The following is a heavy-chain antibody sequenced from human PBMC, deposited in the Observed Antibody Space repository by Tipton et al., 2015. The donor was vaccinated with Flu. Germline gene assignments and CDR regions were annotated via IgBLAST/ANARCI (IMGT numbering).Heavy chain of an antibody. Sequence: SLRLSCTTSGFTFGDYAMSWVRQAPGKGLEWISYISSSLSLIYYADSVKGRFTISRDNAKNSLFLQMNSLRTEDTALYYCARDSEPNVVPSATIVLPVSFFDVWGRVTLVTVSS. CDR1: GFTFGDYA. V-gene: IGHV3-11*01. D-gene: IGHD2-2*01. J-gene: IGHJ2*01. CDR2: ISSSLSLI. CDR3: ARDSEPNVVPSATIVLPVSFFDV.